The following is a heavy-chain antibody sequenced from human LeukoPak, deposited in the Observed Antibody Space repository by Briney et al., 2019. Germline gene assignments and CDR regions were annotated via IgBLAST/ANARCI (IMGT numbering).Heavy chain of an antibody. V-gene: IGHV7-4-1*02. CDR1: GYTFKDYV. J-gene: IGHJ4*02. CDR2: INTNTGNP. CDR3: ARGTPPRFYRYAEIYFDY. Sequence: ASVKVSCKTSGYTFKDYVINWVRQAPGQGLEWMGWINTNTGNPTFAQGFTGRFVLSLDTSVSTAYLQISSLKAEDTAVYYCARGTPPRFYRYAEIYFDYWGQGTLVTISS. D-gene: IGHD5-18*01.